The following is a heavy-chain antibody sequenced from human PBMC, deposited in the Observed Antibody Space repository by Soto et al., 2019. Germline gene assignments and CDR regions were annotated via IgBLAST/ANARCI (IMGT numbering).Heavy chain of an antibody. D-gene: IGHD3-10*01. J-gene: IGHJ6*03. CDR1: GFTFSSYT. CDR2: ISDSGGST. Sequence: EVQLLESGGGLVQPGGSLRLSCAASGFTFSSYTMSWVRQAPGKGLEWVSAISDSGGSTYYADSVKGRFTISRNNSKHTLFLQVNSLRAEDTAVYYCAKGLGDDYYMDVWGKGTTVTVSS. CDR3: AKGLGDDYYMDV. V-gene: IGHV3-23*01.